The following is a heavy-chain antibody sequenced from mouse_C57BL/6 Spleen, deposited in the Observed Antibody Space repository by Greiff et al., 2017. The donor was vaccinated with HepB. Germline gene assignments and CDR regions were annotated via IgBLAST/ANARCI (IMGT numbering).Heavy chain of an antibody. CDR1: GYTFTSYW. D-gene: IGHD1-1*01. V-gene: IGHV1-53*01. CDR2: INPSNGGT. Sequence: QVQLKQPGTELVKPGASVKLSCKASGYTFTSYWMHWVKQRPGQGLEWIGNINPSNGGTNYNEKFKSKATLTVDKSSSTAYMQRSSLTSEDSAVYYCARGPYYYGSSYWYFDVWGTGTTVTVSS. J-gene: IGHJ1*03. CDR3: ARGPYYYGSSYWYFDV.